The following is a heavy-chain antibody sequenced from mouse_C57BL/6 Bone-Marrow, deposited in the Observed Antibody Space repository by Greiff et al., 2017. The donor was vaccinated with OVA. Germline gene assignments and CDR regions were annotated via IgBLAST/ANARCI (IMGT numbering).Heavy chain of an antibody. CDR1: GYTFTSYW. V-gene: IGHV1-50*01. Sequence: QVQLQQPGAELVKPGASVKLSCKASGYTFTSYWMQWVKQRPGQGLEWIGEIDPSDSYTNYNQKFKGKATLTVDTSSSTAYMQLSSLTSEDSAVYYCAREWGFYYYGYFDVWGTGTTVTVSS. D-gene: IGHD1-1*01. J-gene: IGHJ1*03. CDR3: AREWGFYYYGYFDV. CDR2: IDPSDSYT.